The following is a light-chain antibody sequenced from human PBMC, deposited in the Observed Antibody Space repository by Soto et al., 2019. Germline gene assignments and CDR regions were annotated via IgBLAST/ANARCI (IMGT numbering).Light chain of an antibody. CDR1: QSVSSNY. J-gene: IGKJ1*01. CDR3: QQYGSSYPWT. CDR2: GAS. Sequence: EVVTTQSPATPSLSPGERATLSCSASQSVSSNYLAWYQQKPGQAPRLLIYGASSRATGIPDRFSGSGSGTDFTLTIRRLEPEDFAVYYCQQYGSSYPWTFGQGTKVDIK. V-gene: IGKV3-20*01.